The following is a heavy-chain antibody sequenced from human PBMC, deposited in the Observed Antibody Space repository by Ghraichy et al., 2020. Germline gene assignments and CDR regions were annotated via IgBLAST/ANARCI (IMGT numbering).Heavy chain of an antibody. J-gene: IGHJ5*02. CDR3: ARVSGWTNWFDP. CDR1: GFTFSSYS. D-gene: IGHD6-19*01. Sequence: GGSLRLSCAASGFTFSSYSMNWVRQAPGKGLEWISYISSGSSTIYYADSVKGRFTISRDNAKNSLYLQMNSLRDEDTAVYFCARVSGWTNWFDPWGQGTLVTVSS. V-gene: IGHV3-48*02. CDR2: ISSGSSTI.